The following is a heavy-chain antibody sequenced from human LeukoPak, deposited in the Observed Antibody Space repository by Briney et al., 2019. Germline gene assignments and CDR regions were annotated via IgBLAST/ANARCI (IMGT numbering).Heavy chain of an antibody. Sequence: TGGSLRLSCVASGFTFDDYAMHWVRQAPGKGLEWVSLMSGDGVSTYYADSVKGRFTISRDNSKNSLYLQMNSLRTEDTALYYCAKDRAGTPGYYYYGMDVWGQGTTVTVS. V-gene: IGHV3-43*02. CDR2: MSGDGVST. CDR3: AKDRAGTPGYYYYGMDV. CDR1: GFTFDDYA. D-gene: IGHD1-14*01. J-gene: IGHJ6*02.